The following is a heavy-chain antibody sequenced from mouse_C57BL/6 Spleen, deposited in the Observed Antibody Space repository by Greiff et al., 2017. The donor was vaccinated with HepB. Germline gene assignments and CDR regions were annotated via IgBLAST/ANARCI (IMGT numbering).Heavy chain of an antibody. CDR3: ARTGNWADGKAWFAY. CDR1: GYSFTDYN. Sequence: VQLKESGPELVKPGASVKISCKASGYSFTDYNMNWVKQSNGKSLEWIGVINPNYGTTSYNQKFKGKATLTVDQSSSTAYMQLNSLTSEDSAVYYCARTGNWADGKAWFAYWGQGTLVTVSA. D-gene: IGHD2-1*01. V-gene: IGHV1-39*01. J-gene: IGHJ3*01. CDR2: INPNYGTT.